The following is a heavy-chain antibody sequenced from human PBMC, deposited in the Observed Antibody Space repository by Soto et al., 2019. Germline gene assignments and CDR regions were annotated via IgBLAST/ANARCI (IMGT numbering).Heavy chain of an antibody. D-gene: IGHD2-2*01. CDR1: GGSFSGYY. CDR3: ASTHIVVVPANTWFDP. CDR2: INHSGST. V-gene: IGHV4-34*01. Sequence: SETLSLTCAVYGGSFSGYYWSWIRQPPGKGLEWIGEINHSGSTNYNPSLKSRVTISVDTSKNQFSLKLSSVTAADTAVYYCASTHIVVVPANTWFDPWGQGTLVTVSS. J-gene: IGHJ5*02.